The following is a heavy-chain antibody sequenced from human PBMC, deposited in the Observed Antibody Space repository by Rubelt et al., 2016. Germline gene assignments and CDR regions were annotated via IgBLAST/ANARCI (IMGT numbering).Heavy chain of an antibody. Sequence: QVQLQESGPGLVKPSETLSLTCTVSGGSINNYYWSWIRQPPGKGLEWIGYIYYSGSTSYNPSLKSRVTISVDTSKNQFSLKLSSVTAADTAVYYCASEWELLGWGQGTLVTVSS. CDR3: ASEWELLG. CDR1: GGSINNYY. D-gene: IGHD1-26*01. J-gene: IGHJ4*02. CDR2: IYYSGST. V-gene: IGHV4-59*01.